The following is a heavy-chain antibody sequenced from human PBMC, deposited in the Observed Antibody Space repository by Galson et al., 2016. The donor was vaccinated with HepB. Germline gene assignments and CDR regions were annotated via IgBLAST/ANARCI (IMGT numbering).Heavy chain of an antibody. CDR3: AKGYYYMDV. J-gene: IGHJ6*03. CDR2: ITSDGNNK. Sequence: SLRLSCAASVFTFSDYGMHWVRQAPGKGLEWVAVITSDGNNKYYEESVKGRFTISRDNSKNTLYLQTNTLRPEDTAVYYCAKGYYYMDVWGKGTTVTVSS. V-gene: IGHV3-30*18. CDR1: VFTFSDYG.